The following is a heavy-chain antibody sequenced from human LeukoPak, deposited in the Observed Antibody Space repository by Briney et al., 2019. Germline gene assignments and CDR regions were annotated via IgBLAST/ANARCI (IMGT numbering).Heavy chain of an antibody. CDR2: IYYSGST. CDR1: GGSISSSSYY. D-gene: IGHD6-6*01. V-gene: IGHV4-39*07. J-gene: IGHJ4*02. Sequence: SETLSLTCTVSGGSISSSSYYWGWIRQPPGKGLEWIGSIYYSGSTYYNPSLKSRVTISVDTSKNQFSLKLSSVTAADTAVYYCVRNIYTSSYYFDYWGQGTLVTVPS. CDR3: VRNIYTSSYYFDY.